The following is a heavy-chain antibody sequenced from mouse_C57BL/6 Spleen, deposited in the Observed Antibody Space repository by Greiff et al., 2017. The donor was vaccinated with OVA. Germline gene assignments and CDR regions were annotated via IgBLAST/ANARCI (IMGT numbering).Heavy chain of an antibody. V-gene: IGHV3-8*01. J-gene: IGHJ1*03. D-gene: IGHD1-1*01. CDR1: GYSITSDY. CDR3: ARYYGSSWGYFDV. Sequence: VQLKESGPGLAKPSQTLSLTCSVTGYSITSDYWNWIRKFPGNKLEYMGYISYSGSTYYNPSLNSRISITRDTSKNQYYLQLNSVTTEDTATDYCARYYGSSWGYFDVWGTGTTVTVSS. CDR2: ISYSGST.